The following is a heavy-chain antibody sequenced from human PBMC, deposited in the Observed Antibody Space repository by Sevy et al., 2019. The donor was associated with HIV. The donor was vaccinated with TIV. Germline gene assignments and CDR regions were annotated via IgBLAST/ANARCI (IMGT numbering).Heavy chain of an antibody. D-gene: IGHD3-22*01. V-gene: IGHV3-30-3*01. CDR2: ISYDGSNK. Sequence: GESLKISCAASGFTFSSYAMHWVRQAPGKGLEWVAVISYDGSNKHYADSVKGRFTISRDNSKNTLYLQMNSLRAEDTAVYYCARGGGYDSSGYFSDAFDIWCQGTMVTVSS. CDR3: ARGGGYDSSGYFSDAFDI. J-gene: IGHJ3*02. CDR1: GFTFSSYA.